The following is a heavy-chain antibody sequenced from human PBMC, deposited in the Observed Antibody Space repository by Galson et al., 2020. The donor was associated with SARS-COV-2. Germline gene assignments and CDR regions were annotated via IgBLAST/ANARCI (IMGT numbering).Heavy chain of an antibody. CDR3: AAMRTAAKTEIY. CDR1: GSTFFSSA. Sequence: SVKVSCKASGSTFFSSAVQWVRQARGQGLEWIGWIVVGTGTTTYAPKFRERVTIIRDMSTNTAYLEVSGLRSEDTAVYYCAAMRTAAKTEIYWGQGTLVTVSS. D-gene: IGHD6-13*01. J-gene: IGHJ4*02. V-gene: IGHV1-58*01. CDR2: IVVGTGTT.